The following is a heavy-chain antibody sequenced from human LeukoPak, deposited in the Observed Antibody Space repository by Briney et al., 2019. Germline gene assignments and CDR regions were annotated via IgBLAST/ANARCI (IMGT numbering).Heavy chain of an antibody. V-gene: IGHV3-30*02. CDR2: IRYDGNNK. CDR1: GFTFSSTG. Sequence: GGSLRLSCTAAGFTFSSTGMHWVRQAPGKGLEWVSYIRYDGNNKYYGDSVKGRLTVSRDNSKNTLYLQMNSLRVEDTAVYYCARTYNPDYWGQGTLVTVSS. J-gene: IGHJ4*02. D-gene: IGHD1-14*01. CDR3: ARTYNPDY.